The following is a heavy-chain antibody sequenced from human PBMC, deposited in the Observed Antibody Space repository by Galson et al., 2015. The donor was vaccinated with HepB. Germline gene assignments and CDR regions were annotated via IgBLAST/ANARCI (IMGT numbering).Heavy chain of an antibody. Sequence: SLRLSCAASGFTFRNFAMHWVRQAPGKGLDWVTVISYDGTYIYYADSVKGRFTVSRDNSKNTLYLQMNSLRVEDTAVYYCARDAYYDGSGSSEFDFWGQGTLVTVSS. J-gene: IGHJ4*02. V-gene: IGHV3-30*04. CDR3: ARDAYYDGSGSSEFDF. D-gene: IGHD3-10*01. CDR2: ISYDGTYI. CDR1: GFTFRNFA.